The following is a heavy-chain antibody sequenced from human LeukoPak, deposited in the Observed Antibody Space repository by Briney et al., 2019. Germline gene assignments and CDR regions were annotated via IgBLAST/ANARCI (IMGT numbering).Heavy chain of an antibody. CDR2: IIPIFGTA. V-gene: IGHV1-69*13. J-gene: IGHJ6*03. CDR3: ARDLTTVTHGDPGDYYYMGV. Sequence: GASVKVSCKASGGTFSSYAISWVRQAPGQGLEWMGGIIPIFGTANYAQKFQGRVTITADESTSTAYMELSSLRSEDTAVYYCARDLTTVTHGDPGDYYYMGVWGKGTTVTVSS. D-gene: IGHD4-11*01. CDR1: GGTFSSYA.